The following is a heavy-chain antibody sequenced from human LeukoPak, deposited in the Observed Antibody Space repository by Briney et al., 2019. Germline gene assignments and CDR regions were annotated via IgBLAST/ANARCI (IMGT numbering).Heavy chain of an antibody. J-gene: IGHJ4*02. CDR2: ISAYIGNT. V-gene: IGHV1-18*04. D-gene: IGHD3-10*01. CDR3: ARDAFYYYGSGSYDLRFDY. CDR1: GYTFHSHG. Sequence: GASVKVSHKASGYTFHSHGIRRVRQAPGHGMEWMGWISAYIGNTNYPQKLQGRVTMTTDTYTSTAYMELRSLRSDDTAVYYCARDAFYYYGSGSYDLRFDYWGQGTLVTVSS.